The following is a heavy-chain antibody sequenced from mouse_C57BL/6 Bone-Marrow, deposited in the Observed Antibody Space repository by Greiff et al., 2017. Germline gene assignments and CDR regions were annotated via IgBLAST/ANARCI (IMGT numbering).Heavy chain of an antibody. CDR3: ARAGYGSSWYFDV. CDR1: GFSLTSYG. V-gene: IGHV2-2*01. CDR2: IWSGGST. D-gene: IGHD1-1*01. J-gene: IGHJ1*03. Sequence: QVQLKESGPGLVQPSQSLSITCTVSGFSLTSYGVHWVRQSPGKGLEWLGVIWSGGSTDYNAAFISRLSISKDNSKSQVFFKMNSLQADDTAIYYCARAGYGSSWYFDVWGTGTTVTVSS.